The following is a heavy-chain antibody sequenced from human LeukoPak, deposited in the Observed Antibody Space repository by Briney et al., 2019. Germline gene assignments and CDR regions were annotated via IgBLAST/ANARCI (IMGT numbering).Heavy chain of an antibody. V-gene: IGHV4-34*01. Sequence: SETLSLTCDVFGGSFTDYFWTWIRQSPGKGLEWIGEINDYTGNTNYNPSPNSRVSISLEKSKNQFSLELRSVTAADTAVYYCARARIAKIVVVHSFHYGMDVWGQGTTVNVSS. J-gene: IGHJ6*02. CDR2: INDYTGNT. CDR3: ARARIAKIVVVHSFHYGMDV. D-gene: IGHD3-22*01. CDR1: GGSFTDYF.